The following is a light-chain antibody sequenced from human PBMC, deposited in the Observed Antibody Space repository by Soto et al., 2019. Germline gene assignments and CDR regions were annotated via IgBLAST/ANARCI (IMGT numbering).Light chain of an antibody. Sequence: EIVLTQSPGTLSLSPGERATLSCRASQSVTSSYLAWYQHKPGQAPRLLIFGASSRATGLPDRFSGSGAGTDFTITIIRLEPEDLEVYYCQQYDTSPLFGPGTKVVIK. CDR2: GAS. V-gene: IGKV3-20*01. CDR3: QQYDTSPL. CDR1: QSVTSSY. J-gene: IGKJ3*01.